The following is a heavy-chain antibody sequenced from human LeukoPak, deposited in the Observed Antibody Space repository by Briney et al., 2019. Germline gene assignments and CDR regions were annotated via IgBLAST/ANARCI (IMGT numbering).Heavy chain of an antibody. CDR2: IGHVAGDI. D-gene: IGHD1-1*01. Sequence: GGYLRLSCVTSGFTFTSVSMSWVRQAPGKGLEWVAFIGHVAGDIFYGDSVRGRFNISRDDAKGSVYLQMNSLRVDDTAVYFCARDPYTGSMFDYWGHGTLVTVSS. CDR1: GFTFTSVS. V-gene: IGHV3-21*01. J-gene: IGHJ4*01. CDR3: ARDPYTGSMFDY.